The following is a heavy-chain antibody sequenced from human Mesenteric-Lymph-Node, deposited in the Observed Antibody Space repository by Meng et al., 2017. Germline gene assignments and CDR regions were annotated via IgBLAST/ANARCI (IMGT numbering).Heavy chain of an antibody. Sequence: ASVKVSCKASGYTFTGYYMHWVRQAPGQGLEWMGIINPSGGSTNYAQKFQGRVTMTRDTSTSTVYMELSSLRSEDTAVYYCAREAQQWLVYYGMDVWGQGTTVTVSS. CDR1: GYTFTGYY. CDR3: AREAQQWLVYYGMDV. J-gene: IGHJ6*02. V-gene: IGHV1-46*01. D-gene: IGHD6-19*01. CDR2: INPSGGST.